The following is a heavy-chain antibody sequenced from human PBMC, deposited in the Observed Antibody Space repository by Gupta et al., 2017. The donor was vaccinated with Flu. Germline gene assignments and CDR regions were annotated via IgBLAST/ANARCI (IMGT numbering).Heavy chain of an antibody. CDR2: ISSSGSTI. V-gene: IGHV3-48*03. Sequence: EVQLVESGGGWVQPGGSLSISCAASGFNFSMYEMQWFSQAPGKGLEWISYISSSGSTINYADSVKGRFTISRDNAKNALYRQMNSLRAEDTAVYYCARGLSDYGGNSNFDYWGQGTLVTVSS. CDR1: GFNFSMYE. J-gene: IGHJ4*02. CDR3: ARGLSDYGGNSNFDY. D-gene: IGHD4-17*01.